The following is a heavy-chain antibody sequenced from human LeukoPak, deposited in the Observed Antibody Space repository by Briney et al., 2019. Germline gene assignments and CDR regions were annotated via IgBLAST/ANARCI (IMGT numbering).Heavy chain of an antibody. CDR3: ARSRGGSYHY. D-gene: IGHD3-16*02. V-gene: IGHV3-74*01. J-gene: IGHJ4*02. CDR1: GFIFSNDW. CDR2: INTDGSTT. Sequence: GGSLRLSCAASGFIFSNDWMHLVRQAIGYVQQWVSRINTDGSTTTYADSVKGRFTISRDNAKNTLYLQMNSLRVEDTAVYYCARSRGGSYHYWGQGTLVTVSS.